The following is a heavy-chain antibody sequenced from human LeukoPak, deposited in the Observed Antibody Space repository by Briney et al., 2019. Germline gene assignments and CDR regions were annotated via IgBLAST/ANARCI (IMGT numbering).Heavy chain of an antibody. V-gene: IGHV3-30*02. CDR2: IRYDGTNK. CDR1: GFTFSSYG. Sequence: GGSLRLSCAASGFTFSSYGMHWVRQAPGKGLEWVTFIRYDGTNKYYADSVKGRFTISRDNSKNTLYLQMNSLRAEDTAVYYCAKEGYCSGGSCQRIDYWGQGTLVTVSS. D-gene: IGHD2-15*01. J-gene: IGHJ4*02. CDR3: AKEGYCSGGSCQRIDY.